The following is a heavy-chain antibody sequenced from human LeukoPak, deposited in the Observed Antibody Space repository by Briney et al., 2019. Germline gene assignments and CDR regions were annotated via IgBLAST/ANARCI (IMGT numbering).Heavy chain of an antibody. J-gene: IGHJ4*02. CDR3: ARDWGYSGSYYGGDY. CDR2: MNYDGSST. CDR1: GLTLSNYW. D-gene: IGHD1-26*01. Sequence: PGGSLRLSCAASGLTLSNYWMHWVRQAPGKGLVWVSRMNYDGSSTTYADSVKGRFTISRDNSKNTLYLQMNSLRAEDTAVYYCARDWGYSGSYYGGDYWGQGTLVTVSS. V-gene: IGHV3-74*03.